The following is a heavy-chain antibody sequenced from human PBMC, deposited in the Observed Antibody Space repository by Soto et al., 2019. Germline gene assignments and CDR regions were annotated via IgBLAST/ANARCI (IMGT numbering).Heavy chain of an antibody. CDR2: ISSRGTV. CDR1: GDPMSSGGYY. D-gene: IGHD4-17*01. V-gene: IGHV4-30-4*01. J-gene: IGHJ5*01. CDR3: ARGSTVSSRPIDS. Sequence: QVQLQESGPGLVKPLQTLSLTCNVSGDPMSSGGYYWSWIRQPPGKGLEWLADISSRGTVYYTPSIKGRHTISMVTSKNQCSLRLSSVTAADTPVYFCARGSTVSSRPIDSWGHGTLVTVSS.